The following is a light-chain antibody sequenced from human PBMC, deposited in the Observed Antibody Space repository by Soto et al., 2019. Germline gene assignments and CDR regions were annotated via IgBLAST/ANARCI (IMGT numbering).Light chain of an antibody. Sequence: EIVLTQSPGTLSLSPGERVTLSCRASQSLPTKALAWYQQKPGQTPRLLIYGASTRYTAIPDRFNGSGSGTDFTLTISRVEPEDFAVYYCKQYGDLPLSFGPGTKVDIK. J-gene: IGKJ3*01. CDR1: QSLPTKA. V-gene: IGKV3-20*01. CDR3: KQYGDLPLS. CDR2: GAS.